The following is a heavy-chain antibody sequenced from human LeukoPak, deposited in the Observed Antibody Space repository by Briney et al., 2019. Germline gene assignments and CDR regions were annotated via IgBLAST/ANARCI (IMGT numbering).Heavy chain of an antibody. CDR1: GFTFSSYW. CDR3: ATLYAGSTDY. Sequence: GGSLRLSCAASGFTFSSYWMNWVRQAPGKGLVWVARIKPDGSSISYADSVRGRFTISRDNAKNTLYLQMNSLRAEDTAVYYCATLYAGSTDYWGRGTLVTVSS. J-gene: IGHJ4*02. V-gene: IGHV3-74*01. CDR2: IKPDGSSI. D-gene: IGHD2-8*01.